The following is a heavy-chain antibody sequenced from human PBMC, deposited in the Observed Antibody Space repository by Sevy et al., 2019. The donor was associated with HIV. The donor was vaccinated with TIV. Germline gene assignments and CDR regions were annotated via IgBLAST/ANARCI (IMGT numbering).Heavy chain of an antibody. J-gene: IGHJ4*02. CDR1: GFTFSKYS. CDR3: AREGCTKPHDY. Sequence: GGSLRLSCAASGFTFSKYSTSWVRQPPGEGLEWVSTLSFGWGEINYAESVKGRFTISRDNSKSSVYLQMNNLRPEDTAVYYCAREGCTKPHDYWGQGTLVTVSS. CDR2: LSFGWGEI. D-gene: IGHD2-8*01. V-gene: IGHV3-23*01.